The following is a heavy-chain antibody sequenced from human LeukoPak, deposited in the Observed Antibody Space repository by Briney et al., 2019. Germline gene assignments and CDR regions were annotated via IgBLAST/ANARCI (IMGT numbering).Heavy chain of an antibody. V-gene: IGHV3-7*01. CDR3: ARDNGDIVATIMEAFDI. D-gene: IGHD5-12*01. CDR1: GFTFSSYW. CDR2: IKQDGSEK. Sequence: GGSLRLSCAASGFTFSSYWMSWVRQAPGKGLEWVANIKQDGSEKYYVDSVKGRFTISRDNSKNTLYLQMNSLRAEDTAVYYCARDNGDIVATIMEAFDIWGQGTMVTVSS. J-gene: IGHJ3*02.